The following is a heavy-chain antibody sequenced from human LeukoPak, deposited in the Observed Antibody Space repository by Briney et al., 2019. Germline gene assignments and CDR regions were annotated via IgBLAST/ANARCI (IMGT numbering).Heavy chain of an antibody. D-gene: IGHD3-10*01. V-gene: IGHV3-23*01. CDR3: AKDVLLWFGELSYYDY. CDR1: GSTFSSYA. CDR2: ISGSGGST. J-gene: IGHJ4*02. Sequence: GGSLRLSCAASGSTFSSYAMSWVRQAPGKGLEWVSAISGSGGSTYYADSVKGRFTISRDNSKNTLYLQMNSLRAEDTAVYYCAKDVLLWFGELSYYDYWGQGTLVTVSS.